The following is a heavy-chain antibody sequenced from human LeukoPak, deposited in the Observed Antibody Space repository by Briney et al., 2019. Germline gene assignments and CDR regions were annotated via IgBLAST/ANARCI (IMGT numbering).Heavy chain of an antibody. D-gene: IGHD6-19*01. Sequence: GGSLRLSCAASGFTVSDNYMSWVRQAPGKGLEWISIIYSGSTYYTDSVKGRFTISRDNSRNTVYLQMDSLRAEDTAVYYCARLYNSGWGAFDIWGHGTMVTVSS. CDR2: IYSGST. J-gene: IGHJ3*02. CDR3: ARLYNSGWGAFDI. CDR1: GFTVSDNY. V-gene: IGHV3-66*01.